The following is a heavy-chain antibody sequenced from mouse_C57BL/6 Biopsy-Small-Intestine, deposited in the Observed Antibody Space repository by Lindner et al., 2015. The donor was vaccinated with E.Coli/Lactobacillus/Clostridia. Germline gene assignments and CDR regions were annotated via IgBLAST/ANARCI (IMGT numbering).Heavy chain of an antibody. D-gene: IGHD2-3*01. J-gene: IGHJ2*01. Sequence: VQLQESGGGLVQPKGSLKLSCAASGFSFNTYAMNWVRQAPGKGLEWVARIRSKSNNYATYYADSVKDRFTISRDDSESMLYLQMNNLKTEDTAMYYCVSDGHYFDYWGQGTTLTVSS. CDR1: GFSFNTYA. CDR2: IRSKSNNYAT. CDR3: VSDGHYFDY. V-gene: IGHV10-1*01.